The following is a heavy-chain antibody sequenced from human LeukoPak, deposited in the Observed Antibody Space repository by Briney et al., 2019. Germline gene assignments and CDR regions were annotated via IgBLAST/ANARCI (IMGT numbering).Heavy chain of an antibody. D-gene: IGHD3-10*01. V-gene: IGHV1-46*01. CDR3: ARGPRITLVRGGQWYYYMDV. J-gene: IGHJ6*03. CDR2: INPSGGST. CDR1: GYTFTSYY. Sequence: GASVKSSCKASGYTFTSYYLYWVRQAPGQGLEWMGIINPSGGSTNYAQKFQGRVTMTRDTSTSTVYMELSSLRSEDTAVYDCARGPRITLVRGGQWYYYMDVWGKGTTVTISS.